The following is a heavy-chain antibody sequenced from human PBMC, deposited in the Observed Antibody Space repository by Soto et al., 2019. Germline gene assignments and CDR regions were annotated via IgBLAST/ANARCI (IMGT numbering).Heavy chain of an antibody. V-gene: IGHV4-61*01. J-gene: IGHJ4*02. CDR1: GGSITSSSYY. D-gene: IGHD3-16*01. CDR3: ARFGPRGRLAY. CDR2: IFYSGST. Sequence: SETLSLTCTVSGGSITSSSYYWSWIRQPPGKGLEWIGYIFYSGSTNYNPPLKSRLTISVDTSKNQFSLRLSSVTAADTAVYYCARFGPRGRLAYWGQGTLVTVSS.